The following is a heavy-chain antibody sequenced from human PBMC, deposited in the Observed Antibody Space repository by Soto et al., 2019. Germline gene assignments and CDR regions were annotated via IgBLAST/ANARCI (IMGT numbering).Heavy chain of an antibody. D-gene: IGHD1-7*01. Sequence: GGSLRLSCAASGVTFCSYAMSWVRQAPGKGLEWVSAISGSGGSTYYADSVKGRFTISRDNSKNTLYLQMNSLRAEDTAVYYCAKDSAGTTLGSFDPWGQGTLVTVSS. CDR2: ISGSGGST. V-gene: IGHV3-23*01. J-gene: IGHJ5*02. CDR1: GVTFCSYA. CDR3: AKDSAGTTLGSFDP.